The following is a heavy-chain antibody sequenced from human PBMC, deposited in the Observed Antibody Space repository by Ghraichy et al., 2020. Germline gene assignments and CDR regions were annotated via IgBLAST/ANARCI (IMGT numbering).Heavy chain of an antibody. CDR1: GGSFCGYY. CDR3: ARLNDFWSARNHRALDY. V-gene: IGHV4-34*01. J-gene: IGHJ4*02. D-gene: IGHD3-3*01. Sequence: SETLSLTCAVYGGSFCGYYWSWIRQPPGKGLEWIGEINHSGSTNYNPSLKSRVTISVDTSKNQFSLKLSSVTAADTAVYYCARLNDFWSARNHRALDYWGQGTLVTVSS. CDR2: INHSGST.